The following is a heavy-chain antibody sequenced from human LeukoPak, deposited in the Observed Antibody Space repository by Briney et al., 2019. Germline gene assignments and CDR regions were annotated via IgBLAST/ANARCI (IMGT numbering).Heavy chain of an antibody. Sequence: ASVKLSCKASGYTFTGYYMHWVRQAPGQGLEWMGIINPSGGSTSYAQKFQGRVTMTRDTSTSTVYMELSSLRSEDTAVYHCARDKIHYYGSGSYYGNFDYWGQGTLVTVSS. J-gene: IGHJ4*02. CDR3: ARDKIHYYGSGSYYGNFDY. V-gene: IGHV1-46*01. D-gene: IGHD3-10*01. CDR2: INPSGGST. CDR1: GYTFTGYY.